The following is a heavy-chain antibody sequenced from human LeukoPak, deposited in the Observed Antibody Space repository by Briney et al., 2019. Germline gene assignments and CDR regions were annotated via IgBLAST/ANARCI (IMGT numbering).Heavy chain of an antibody. CDR2: IIPIFGTA. CDR3: AKGDIVVVTAIQHAFDI. CDR1: GGTFSSYA. D-gene: IGHD2-21*02. V-gene: IGHV1-69*06. J-gene: IGHJ3*02. Sequence: SVKVSCKASGGTFSSYAIGWVRQAPGQGLEWMGRIIPIFGTANYAQKFQGRVTITADKSTSTAYTELSSLRSEDTAVYYCAKGDIVVVTAIQHAFDIWGQGTMVTVSS.